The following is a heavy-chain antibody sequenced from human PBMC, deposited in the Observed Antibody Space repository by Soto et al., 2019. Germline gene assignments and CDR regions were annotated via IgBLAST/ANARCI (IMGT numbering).Heavy chain of an antibody. Sequence: EVQLLESGGGLVQPGGSLRLSCAASGFTFSSYAMSWVRQAPGKGPEWVSAISGSGGSTYYADPVKGRFTISRDNSKNTLYRRMNSLRAEDTAVYYCAKRRASRQVSSGRGMDVWCHGTTVTVSS. V-gene: IGHV3-23*01. CDR3: AKRRASRQVSSGRGMDV. J-gene: IGHJ6*02. CDR1: GFTFSSYA. D-gene: IGHD3-10*01. CDR2: ISGSGGST.